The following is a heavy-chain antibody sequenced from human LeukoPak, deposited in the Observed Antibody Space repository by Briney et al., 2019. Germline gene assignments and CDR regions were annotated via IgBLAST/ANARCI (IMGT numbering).Heavy chain of an antibody. CDR3: ASGLSSLFSFGAALDYYMDV. Sequence: ASVKVSCKASGYTFTGYYMHWVRQAPGQGLEWMGWLNPQTGDTHFAQKFQGRVIMTRDTSISTAYMELSSLRSDDTAMYYCASGLSSLFSFGAALDYYMDVWGKGTPVTVSS. D-gene: IGHD5-18*01. J-gene: IGHJ6*03. CDR2: LNPQTGDT. CDR1: GYTFTGYY. V-gene: IGHV1-2*02.